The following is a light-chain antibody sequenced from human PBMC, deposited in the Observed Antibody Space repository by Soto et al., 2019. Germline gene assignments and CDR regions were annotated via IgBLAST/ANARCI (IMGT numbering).Light chain of an antibody. CDR1: QSFGGSY. Sequence: EIVLTQSPGTLSLSPGERATLSCRASQSFGGSYLAWYQQKPGQAPRLLIFGAFSRATGIPARFSGSGSGTHYTLTIISLVPDDFAVYYCRQYCSSPTFTFGQGTKVEIK. V-gene: IGKV3-20*01. J-gene: IGKJ1*01. CDR3: RQYCSSPTFT. CDR2: GAF.